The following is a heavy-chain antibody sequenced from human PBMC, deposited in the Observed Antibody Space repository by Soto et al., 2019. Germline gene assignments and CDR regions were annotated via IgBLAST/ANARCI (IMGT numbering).Heavy chain of an antibody. J-gene: IGHJ4*02. Sequence: QITLKESGPTLVKPTQTLTLTCTFSGFSLTTTGVGVGWIRQPPGKAPQWLALVYWNQDKQYNPSLKSRLTITKDPPKIQVILTLTNVDPVDTATYYCAHRGSVSPTFFDYWGQGSLVTVSS. CDR2: VYWNQDK. CDR3: AHRGSVSPTFFDY. V-gene: IGHV2-5*01. CDR1: GFSLTTTGVG.